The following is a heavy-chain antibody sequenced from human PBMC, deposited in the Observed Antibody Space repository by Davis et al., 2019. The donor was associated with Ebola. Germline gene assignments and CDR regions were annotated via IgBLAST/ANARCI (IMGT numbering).Heavy chain of an antibody. V-gene: IGHV3-23*01. D-gene: IGHD2-8*02. Sequence: GESLKISCAASGFTFSNYAMSWVRQAPGKGLEWVSAIGGSGGSTYYADSVKGRFTISRDNAKNSLYLQMNSLRAEDTALYYCAKGPLGYCTGGVCYGAPYYYYGMDVWGQGTTVTVSS. CDR1: GFTFSNYA. J-gene: IGHJ6*02. CDR3: AKGPLGYCTGGVCYGAPYYYYGMDV. CDR2: IGGSGGST.